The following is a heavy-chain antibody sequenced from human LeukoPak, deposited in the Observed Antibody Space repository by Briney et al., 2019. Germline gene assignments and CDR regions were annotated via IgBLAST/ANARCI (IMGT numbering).Heavy chain of an antibody. CDR1: GFTFSSYA. J-gene: IGHJ4*02. CDR3: AKDRDGYGGNSAYFDY. CDR2: ISGSGGST. V-gene: IGHV3-23*01. D-gene: IGHD4-23*01. Sequence: GGSLRLSCAASGFTFSSYAMSWGRQAPGKGLEWVSAISGSGGSTYYADSVKGRFTISRDNSKNTLYLQMNSLRAEDTAVYYCAKDRDGYGGNSAYFDYWGQGTLVTVSS.